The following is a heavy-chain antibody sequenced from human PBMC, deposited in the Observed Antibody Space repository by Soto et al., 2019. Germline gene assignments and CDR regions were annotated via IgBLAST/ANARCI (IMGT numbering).Heavy chain of an antibody. CDR1: GFTFSSYG. D-gene: IGHD2-21*02. Sequence: QVQLVESGGGVVQPGRSLRLSCAASGFTFSSYGMHWVRQAPGKGLEWVAVISYDGSNKYYADSVKGLFTISRDNSKNTLYLQMNSLRAEDTAVYYCAKETEVVTADEYFQHWGQGTLVTVSS. V-gene: IGHV3-30*18. CDR3: AKETEVVTADEYFQH. J-gene: IGHJ1*01. CDR2: ISYDGSNK.